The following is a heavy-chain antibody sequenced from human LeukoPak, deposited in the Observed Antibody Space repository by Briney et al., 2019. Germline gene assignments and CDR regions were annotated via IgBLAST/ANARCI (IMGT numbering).Heavy chain of an antibody. CDR2: ISYDGSNK. V-gene: IGHV3-30*04. D-gene: IGHD6-19*01. J-gene: IGHJ4*02. Sequence: GRSLRLSCAASGFTFSSYAMHWVRQAPGKGLEWVAVISYDGSNKYYADSVKGRFTISRDNSKNTLYLRMNSLRAEDTAVYYCARDKYSSGWYGGCDYWGQGTLVTVSS. CDR3: ARDKYSSGWYGGCDY. CDR1: GFTFSSYA.